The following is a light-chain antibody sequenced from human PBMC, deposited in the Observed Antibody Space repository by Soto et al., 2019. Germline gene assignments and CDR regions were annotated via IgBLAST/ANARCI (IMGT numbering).Light chain of an antibody. V-gene: IGLV2-14*01. CDR1: SSDFGGYNY. CDR3: NSWGV. CDR2: GVN. Sequence: QSVLTQPASVSGSPGQSITISCTGTSSDFGGYNYVSWYQHHPGKAPKLLLYGVNNRPSGVSTRFSGSKSGNTASLTISGLQADDEADYYCNSWGVFGGGTKLTVL. J-gene: IGLJ2*01.